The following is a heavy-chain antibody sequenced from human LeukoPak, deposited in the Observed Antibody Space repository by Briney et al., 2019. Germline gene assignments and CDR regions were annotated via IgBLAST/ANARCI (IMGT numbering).Heavy chain of an antibody. D-gene: IGHD3-3*01. CDR2: IYYSGSP. CDR1: VGSFPSSSYY. J-gene: IGHJ5*02. CDR3: ARQTRTERRITIFGVAPKFDP. V-gene: IGHV4-39*01. Sequence: PSETLSLPCAFSVGSFPSSSYYCGWIRQPPGKGLGLVGRIYYSGSPYYHPSRKSRLTISVDTSKNQFSLKLSSVTAADTAVYYCARQTRTERRITIFGVAPKFDPWGQGTLVTVSS.